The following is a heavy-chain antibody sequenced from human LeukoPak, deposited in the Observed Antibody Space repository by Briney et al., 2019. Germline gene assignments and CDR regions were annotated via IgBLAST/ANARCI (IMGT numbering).Heavy chain of an antibody. Sequence: SETLSLTCAVSGGSVNSGGYSWSWIRQPPGKGLEWIGCIYHDGSTYYNPSLQSRVTISVDRPKNQLSLRLTSVTAADTAVYYCARSPYYHDTSGSAEYFQHWGQGTLVTVSS. J-gene: IGHJ1*01. CDR3: ARSPYYHDTSGSAEYFQH. CDR2: IYHDGST. CDR1: GGSVNSGGYS. V-gene: IGHV4-30-2*01. D-gene: IGHD3-22*01.